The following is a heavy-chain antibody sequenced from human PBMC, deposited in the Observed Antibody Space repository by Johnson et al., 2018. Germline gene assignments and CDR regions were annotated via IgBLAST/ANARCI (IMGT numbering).Heavy chain of an antibody. Sequence: QVRLGESGPGLVKPSQTLSLTCAISGDSVSSNSAAWNWIRQSPSRGLEWLGRTYYRSKWYNDYAVSVQSRITINPDTPKNQLSLHLNSVPPEDTAVYSCARLPEEGDAFDIWGQGTMVTGSS. V-gene: IGHV6-1*01. CDR3: ARLPEEGDAFDI. CDR2: TYYRSKWYN. J-gene: IGHJ3*02. CDR1: GDSVSSNSAA.